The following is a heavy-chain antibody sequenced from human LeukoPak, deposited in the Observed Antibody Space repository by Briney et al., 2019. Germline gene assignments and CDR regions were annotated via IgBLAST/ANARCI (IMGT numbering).Heavy chain of an antibody. CDR2: IGSSGGDT. CDR3: ARDWARCGAGCYSRADAFDI. D-gene: IGHD2-21*02. Sequence: GGSLRLSCAASGFTVSSNYMSWVRQAPGKGLEWVSAIGSSGGDTFYANSVKGRFTISRDNSKNTLYLQMNSLEVEDTAMYYCARDWARCGAGCYSRADAFDIWGQGTMVAVSS. J-gene: IGHJ3*02. V-gene: IGHV3-53*01. CDR1: GFTVSSNY.